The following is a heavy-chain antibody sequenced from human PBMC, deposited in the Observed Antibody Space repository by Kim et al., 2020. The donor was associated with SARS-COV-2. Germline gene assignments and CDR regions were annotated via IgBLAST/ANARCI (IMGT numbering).Heavy chain of an antibody. CDR2: IFHSGST. V-gene: IGHV4-4*02. D-gene: IGHD1-26*01. CDR1: GGSISSSNW. CDR3: ARAGMWELLGLMDV. Sequence: SETLSLTCAVSGGSISSSNWWSWVRQPPGKGLEWIGEIFHSGSTNYNPSLKSRVTIPLDKSKNQFSLKLSSVTAADTAVYYCARAGMWELLGLMDVWGQGTTVTVSS. J-gene: IGHJ6*02.